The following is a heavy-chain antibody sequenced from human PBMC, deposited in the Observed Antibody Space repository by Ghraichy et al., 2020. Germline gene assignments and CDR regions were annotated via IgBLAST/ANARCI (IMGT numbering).Heavy chain of an antibody. J-gene: IGHJ5*02. D-gene: IGHD3-16*02. CDR2: IIPIFGTA. V-gene: IGHV1-69*13. CDR1: GGTFSSYA. Sequence: SVKVSCKASGGTFSSYAISWVRQAPGQGLEWMGGIIPIFGTANYAQKFQGRVTITADESTNTAYMELSSLRSEDTAVYYCARGDDYVWGSDRTWGQGTLVTVSS. CDR3: ARGDDYVWGSDRT.